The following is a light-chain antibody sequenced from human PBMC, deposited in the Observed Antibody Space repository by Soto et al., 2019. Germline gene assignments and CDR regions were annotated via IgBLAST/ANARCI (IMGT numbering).Light chain of an antibody. CDR2: EVS. V-gene: IGLV2-14*01. CDR1: SSDTAGYNY. J-gene: IGLJ3*02. CDR3: QAYDYSLTAFV. Sequence: QSVLTQPASVSGSPGQSITISCTGTSSDTAGYNYVSWYQQHPGKAPKLMIYEVSNRPSGVPERFSGSKSGTSASLAITGLQAEDEADYYCQAYDYSLTAFVFGGGTKLTVL.